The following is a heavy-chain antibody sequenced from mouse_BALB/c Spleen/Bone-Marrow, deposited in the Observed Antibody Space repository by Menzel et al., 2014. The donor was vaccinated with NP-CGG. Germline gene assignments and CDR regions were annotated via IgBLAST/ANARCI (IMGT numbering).Heavy chain of an antibody. V-gene: IGHV4-1*02. CDR3: ARLNYYGNLFV. J-gene: IGHJ1*01. CDR2: INPDSSTI. CDR1: GFDFSRYW. D-gene: IGHD1-1*01. Sequence: EVQLQQSGGGLVQPGGSLKLSCAASGFDFSRYWMSWVRQAPGRGLDWIGEINPDSSTINYTPSLKDKFIISRDNAKNTLYLQMSKVRSEDTALYYCARLNYYGNLFVWGAGTTVTVSS.